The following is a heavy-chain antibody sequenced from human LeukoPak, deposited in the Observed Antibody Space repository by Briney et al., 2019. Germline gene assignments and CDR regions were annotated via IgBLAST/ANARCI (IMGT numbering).Heavy chain of an antibody. CDR3: ARGSRPPPVSYYMDV. Sequence: GASVKVSCKASGGTFSSYAISWVRQAPGQGLEWMGGIIPIFGTANYAQKFQGRVTITADESTSTAYMELSSLRSEDTAVYYCARGSRPPPVSYYMDVWGKGTTVTVSS. J-gene: IGHJ6*03. CDR1: GGTFSSYA. V-gene: IGHV1-69*01. CDR2: IIPIFGTA. D-gene: IGHD5/OR15-5a*01.